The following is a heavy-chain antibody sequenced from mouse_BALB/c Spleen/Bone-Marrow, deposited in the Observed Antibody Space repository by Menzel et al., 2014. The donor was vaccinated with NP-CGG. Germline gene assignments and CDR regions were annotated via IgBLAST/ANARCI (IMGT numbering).Heavy chain of an antibody. J-gene: IGHJ2*01. Sequence: QVHVKQSGAELVRPGSSVKISCKASGYVFSTYWMNWVKQRPGQGLEWIGQIYPGDGDTNYNGKFKGTATLTADKSSSTAYMQLSSLTSEDSAVYFCARSGYGGSYDYWGQGTTLTVSS. CDR2: IYPGDGDT. V-gene: IGHV1-80*01. CDR3: ARSGYGGSYDY. D-gene: IGHD1-1*01. CDR1: GYVFSTYW.